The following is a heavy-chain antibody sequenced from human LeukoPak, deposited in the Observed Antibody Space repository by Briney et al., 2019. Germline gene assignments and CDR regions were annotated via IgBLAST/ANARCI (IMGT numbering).Heavy chain of an antibody. CDR1: GFTFSSYG. CDR2: INHSGST. J-gene: IGHJ5*02. V-gene: IGHV4-34*01. CDR3: ARHTGFGELLLNWFDP. D-gene: IGHD3-10*01. Sequence: GSLRLSCAASGFTFSSYGMSWIRQPPGKGLEWIGEINHSGSTNYNPSLKSRVTISVDTSKNQFSLKLSSVTAADTAVYYCARHTGFGELLLNWFDPWGQGTLVTVSS.